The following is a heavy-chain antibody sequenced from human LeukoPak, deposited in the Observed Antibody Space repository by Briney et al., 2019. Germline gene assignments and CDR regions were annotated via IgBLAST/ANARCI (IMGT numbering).Heavy chain of an antibody. CDR1: GFTFSSYG. Sequence: PGGSLRLSCAASGFTFSSYGIHWVRQAPGKGLEWVAFIRYDGSNKYYADSVKGRFTISRDNSKNTLYLQMNSLRAEDTAVYYCAKDRVSTMVRGRFDYWGQGTLVTVSS. V-gene: IGHV3-30*02. J-gene: IGHJ4*02. CDR2: IRYDGSNK. CDR3: AKDRVSTMVRGRFDY. D-gene: IGHD3-10*01.